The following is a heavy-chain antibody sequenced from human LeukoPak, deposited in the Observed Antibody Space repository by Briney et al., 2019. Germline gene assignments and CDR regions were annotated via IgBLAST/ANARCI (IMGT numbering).Heavy chain of an antibody. CDR1: GGTFSSYA. J-gene: IGHJ3*02. CDR3: ARHIVETTPYAFEI. D-gene: IGHD1-26*01. Sequence: SVKVSCKASGGTFSSYAISWVRHAPGQGLEWMGGIIPIFGTANYAQKFQGRVTITTDESTSTAYMELSSLRSEDTAVYYCARHIVETTPYAFEIWGQGTMVTVSS. V-gene: IGHV1-69*05. CDR2: IIPIFGTA.